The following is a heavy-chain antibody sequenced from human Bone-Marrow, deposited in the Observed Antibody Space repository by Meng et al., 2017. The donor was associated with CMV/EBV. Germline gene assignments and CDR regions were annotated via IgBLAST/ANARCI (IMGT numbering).Heavy chain of an antibody. CDR2: INHSGST. CDR3: ARTGRLSSGSSTNWYLKWFDP. V-gene: IGHV4-34*01. D-gene: IGHD2-2*01. J-gene: IGHJ5*02. Sequence: SETLSLTCAVYGGSFSGYYWSWIRQPPGKGLEWIGEINHSGSTNYNPSLKSRVTISVDTSKNQFSLKLSSGSAAETAVYYGARTGRLSSGSSTNWYLKWFDPWGQGTLVTVSS. CDR1: GGSFSGYY.